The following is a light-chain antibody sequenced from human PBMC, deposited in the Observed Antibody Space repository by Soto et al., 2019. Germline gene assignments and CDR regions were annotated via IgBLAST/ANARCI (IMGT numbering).Light chain of an antibody. J-gene: IGKJ4*01. CDR2: WAS. Sequence: DIVMTQSPDSLAVSLGERATINCKSSQSVLYSSNNKNYLAWYQQKPGQSPKLLIYWASTRESGVPDRFSGSGSGTDFTLTISSLQAEDVAVYYCQQYYSYPRTFGGGTKVEIK. CDR1: QSVLYSSNNKNY. CDR3: QQYYSYPRT. V-gene: IGKV4-1*01.